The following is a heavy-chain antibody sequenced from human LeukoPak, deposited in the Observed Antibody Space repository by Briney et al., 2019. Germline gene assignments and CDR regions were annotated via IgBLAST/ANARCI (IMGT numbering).Heavy chain of an antibody. Sequence: SETLSLTCTVSGGSISSYYWNWIRQPPGKGLEWIGYIYYSGSTNYNPSLKSRVTISVDTSKNQFSLKLSSVTAADTAVYYCARWLDGWKGVYYFDYWGQGTLVTVSS. CDR2: IYYSGST. J-gene: IGHJ4*02. CDR3: ARWLDGWKGVYYFDY. V-gene: IGHV4-59*01. CDR1: GGSISSYY. D-gene: IGHD3-10*01.